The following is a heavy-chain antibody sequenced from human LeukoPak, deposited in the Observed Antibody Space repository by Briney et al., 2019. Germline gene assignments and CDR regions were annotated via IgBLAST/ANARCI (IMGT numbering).Heavy chain of an antibody. CDR1: GFTFSSYW. CDR3: AKDGWELLHEQPLPPDY. CDR2: INSDGSST. D-gene: IGHD1-26*01. Sequence: GGSLRLSCAASGFTFSSYWMHWVRQAPGKGLVWVSRINSDGSSTSYADSVKGRFTISRDNAKNTLYLQMNSLRAEDTAVYYCAKDGWELLHEQPLPPDYWGQGTLVTVSS. J-gene: IGHJ4*02. V-gene: IGHV3-74*01.